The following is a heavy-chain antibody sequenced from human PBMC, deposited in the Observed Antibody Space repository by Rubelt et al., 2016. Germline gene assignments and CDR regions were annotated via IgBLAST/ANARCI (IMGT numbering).Heavy chain of an antibody. Sequence: QVQLRESGPGLVKPSETLSLTCTVSGGSIGSSSYYWGWIRQPPGKGLEWIGSIYYSGCTYYNPSPKSLVTISVDTSKNQFSLKLSSVTAADTAVYYCARGENYNAFDIWGQGTMVTVSS. CDR1: GGSIGSSSYY. CDR2: IYYSGCT. D-gene: IGHD1-7*01. CDR3: ARGENYNAFDI. J-gene: IGHJ3*02. V-gene: IGHV4-39*01.